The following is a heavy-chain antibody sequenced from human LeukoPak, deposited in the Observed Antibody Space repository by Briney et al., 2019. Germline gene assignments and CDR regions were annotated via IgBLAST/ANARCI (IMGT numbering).Heavy chain of an antibody. D-gene: IGHD3-22*01. CDR1: GGSISSYY. Sequence: SETLSLTCTVAGGSISSYYGTWIRKPPGRGLEWIGYIYYSGSTNYNPSLKSRVTKSVETSKNQSSLKLNSVTAADTAVYCWARGGWHFDYWGQGTLVTVSS. CDR2: IYYSGST. J-gene: IGHJ4*02. CDR3: ARGGWHFDY. V-gene: IGHV4-59*13.